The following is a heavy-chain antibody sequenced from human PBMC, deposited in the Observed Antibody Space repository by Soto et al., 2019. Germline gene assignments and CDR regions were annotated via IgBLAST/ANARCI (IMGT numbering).Heavy chain of an antibody. J-gene: IGHJ4*02. Sequence: QLQLQESGPGLVKPSETLALTCTVSGGSISSGSYYWGWIRQPPGKGLEWIGSIYDSGSTYQNPSLRSRVTTSVDTSKNQFSLKLSSVTAADTAVYYCARHGRKGGYDWHFIDYWGQGTLVTVSS. CDR1: GGSISSGSYY. CDR2: IYDSGST. CDR3: ARHGRKGGYDWHFIDY. D-gene: IGHD5-12*01. V-gene: IGHV4-39*01.